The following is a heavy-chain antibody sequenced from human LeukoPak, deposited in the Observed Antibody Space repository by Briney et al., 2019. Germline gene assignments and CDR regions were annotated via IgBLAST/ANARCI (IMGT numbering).Heavy chain of an antibody. D-gene: IGHD6-13*01. J-gene: IGHJ4*02. V-gene: IGHV1-46*01. CDR3: ARERIAAAGTAPDY. CDR1: GYTFTSNY. Sequence: ASVKVSCKAFGYTFTSNYMHWVRQAPGQGPEWMGVISPSGGSTTYAQKLQGRVTMTTDTSTSTAYMELRSLRSDDTAVYYCARERIAAAGTAPDYWGQGTLVTVSS. CDR2: ISPSGGST.